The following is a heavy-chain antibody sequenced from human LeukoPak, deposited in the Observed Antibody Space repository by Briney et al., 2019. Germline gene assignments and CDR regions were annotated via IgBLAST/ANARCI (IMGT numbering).Heavy chain of an antibody. V-gene: IGHV1-8*03. Sequence: EASVKVSCEASGDTFTSYDINGVRQATGQGLEWMGWLNPNSGNTGYAQKFQGRVTITRNTSISTAYMELSSLRSDNTAVYYCARVSSSSWYVDYWGQGTLVTVSS. D-gene: IGHD6-13*01. CDR1: GDTFTSYD. CDR3: ARVSSSSWYVDY. J-gene: IGHJ4*02. CDR2: LNPNSGNT.